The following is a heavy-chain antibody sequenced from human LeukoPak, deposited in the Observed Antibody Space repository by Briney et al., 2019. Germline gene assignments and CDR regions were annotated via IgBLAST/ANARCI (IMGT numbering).Heavy chain of an antibody. CDR3: ARDVGVYDSSGYYYFDY. D-gene: IGHD3-22*01. CDR2: IYIDGRT. Sequence: GGSLRLSCAASGFIISSKYLSWVRQAPGKGLEWVSVIYIDGRTYYADSVKGRFTISRDISKNTVYLQMNSLRAKDTAVYYCARDVGVYDSSGYYYFDYWGQGTLVTVSS. CDR1: GFIISSKY. V-gene: IGHV3-53*01. J-gene: IGHJ4*02.